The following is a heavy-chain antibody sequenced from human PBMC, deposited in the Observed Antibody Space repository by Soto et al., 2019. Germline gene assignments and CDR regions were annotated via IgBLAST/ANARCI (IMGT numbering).Heavy chain of an antibody. CDR3: ARHGPALPFEP. CDR1: GGSIGRFY. D-gene: IGHD2-21*01. CDR2: IFYSGST. J-gene: IGHJ5*02. Sequence: SETLSLTCTVSGGSIGRFYWSWIRQPPGRGLEWIGYIFYSGSTKYNPSLRSRVTISVDTSKNQFSLTLTSVTAADTAVYYCARHGPALPFEPWGQGTRVTVSS. V-gene: IGHV4-59*08.